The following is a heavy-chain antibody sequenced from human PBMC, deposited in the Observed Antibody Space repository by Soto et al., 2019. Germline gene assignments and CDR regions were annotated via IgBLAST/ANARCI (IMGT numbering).Heavy chain of an antibody. V-gene: IGHV3-23*01. CDR2: INTSGAGT. Sequence: GGSLRLSCAASGFTFSVQGMAWVRQAPGKGLEWVSGINTSGAGTFYADSVKGRFTISRDNSKNTLYLQMNSLSTEDTAVYYCAKRAQSPVTTSQRIWYFDLWGRGTLVTVSS. D-gene: IGHD4-17*01. CDR3: AKRAQSPVTTSQRIWYFDL. CDR1: GFTFSVQG. J-gene: IGHJ2*01.